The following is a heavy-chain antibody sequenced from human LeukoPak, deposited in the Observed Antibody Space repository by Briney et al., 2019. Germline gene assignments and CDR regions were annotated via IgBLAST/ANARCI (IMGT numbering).Heavy chain of an antibody. D-gene: IGHD1-1*01. Sequence: KPGGSLRLSCAASGCTFSDYYMSWIHQTPGKGLEWVSYISSSGYTTYNADSANGRFTISTDNAESSLYLQMNSLSAEHTAVYYCARSDGKLEIAYSYYGIDVWGQQTTLTVPS. CDR2: ISSSGYTT. J-gene: IGHJ6*02. CDR3: ARSDGKLEIAYSYYGIDV. CDR1: GCTFSDYY. V-gene: IGHV3-11*04.